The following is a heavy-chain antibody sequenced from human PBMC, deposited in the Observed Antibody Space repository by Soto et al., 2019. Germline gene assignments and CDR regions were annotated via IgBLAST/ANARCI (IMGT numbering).Heavy chain of an antibody. Sequence: PSPTLSLPCAISGDSVSSNSAAWNWIRQSPSRGLEWLGRTYYRSKWYNDYAVSVKSRITINPDTSKNQFSLQLNSVTPEDTAVYYCARDPQDYYYYYYGMDVWGQGTTVTVSS. CDR3: ARDPQDYYYYYYGMDV. CDR1: GDSVSSNSAA. CDR2: TYYRSKWYN. J-gene: IGHJ6*02. V-gene: IGHV6-1*01.